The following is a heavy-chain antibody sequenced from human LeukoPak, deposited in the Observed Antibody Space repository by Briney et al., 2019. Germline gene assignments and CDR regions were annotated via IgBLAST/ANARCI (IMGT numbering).Heavy chain of an antibody. CDR2: IKQDGSEK. V-gene: IGHV3-7*03. Sequence: GGSLRLSCAASGFTFSSYWMSWVRQAPGRGLXWVANIKQDGSEKYYVDSVKGRFTISRDNAKNSLYMQMNSLRAEDTAVYYCGRSAAAGFFDYWGQGTLVTVSS. D-gene: IGHD6-13*01. J-gene: IGHJ4*02. CDR1: GFTFSSYW. CDR3: GRSAAAGFFDY.